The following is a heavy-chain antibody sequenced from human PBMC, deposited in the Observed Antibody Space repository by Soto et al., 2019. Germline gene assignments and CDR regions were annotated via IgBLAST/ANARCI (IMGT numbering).Heavy chain of an antibody. CDR2: ISGSGGST. CDR1: GFTLSSYA. D-gene: IGHD6-25*01. Sequence: PGGSLRLSCAASGFTLSSYAMSWVRQAPGKGLEWVSAISGSGGSTYYADSVTGRFTISRGNSKNTLYLQMYSLRAEDTAVYYCAKGPTDSGTAEGNWFDPWGQGTLVTVSS. V-gene: IGHV3-23*01. J-gene: IGHJ5*02. CDR3: AKGPTDSGTAEGNWFDP.